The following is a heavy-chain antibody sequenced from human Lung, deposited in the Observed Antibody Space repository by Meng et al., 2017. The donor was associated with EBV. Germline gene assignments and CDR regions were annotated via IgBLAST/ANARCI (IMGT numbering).Heavy chain of an antibody. Sequence: QLVESGGALVQPGGSLRLSCATSGFSFSNYWMHWVRQAPGKGLVRVSRINEHGTITTYADSVEGRFTISRDNAKNTMYLQMNSLRDEDTAVYYCSRDLVGSDDSWGQGTLVTVSS. CDR2: INEHGTIT. V-gene: IGHV3-74*01. CDR3: SRDLVGSDDS. J-gene: IGHJ4*02. CDR1: GFSFSNYW.